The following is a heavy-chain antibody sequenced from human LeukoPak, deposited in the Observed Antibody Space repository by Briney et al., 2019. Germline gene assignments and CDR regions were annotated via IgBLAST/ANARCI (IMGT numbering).Heavy chain of an antibody. CDR2: IIPIFGTA. D-gene: IGHD6-19*01. CDR1: GGTFSSYA. V-gene: IGHV1-69*13. Sequence: SVKVSCTASGGTFSSYAISWVRQAPGQGLEWMGGIIPIFGTANYAQKFQGRVTITADESTSTAYMELSSLRSEDTAVYYCASPGERYSSGQRYYFDYWGQGTLVTVSS. J-gene: IGHJ4*02. CDR3: ASPGERYSSGQRYYFDY.